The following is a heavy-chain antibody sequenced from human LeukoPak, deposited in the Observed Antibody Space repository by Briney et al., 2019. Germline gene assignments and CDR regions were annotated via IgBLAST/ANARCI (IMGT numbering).Heavy chain of an antibody. D-gene: IGHD1-26*01. J-gene: IGHJ3*02. CDR1: GYTFTSYA. V-gene: IGHV1-3*01. CDR3: AAGTIVGATLDAFDI. Sequence: ASVKVSCKASGYTFTSYAMHWVRQAPGQRLEWMGWINAGNGNTKYSQKFQGRVTITRDMSTSTAYMELSSLRSEDTAVYYCAAGTIVGATLDAFDIWGQGTMVTVSS. CDR2: INAGNGNT.